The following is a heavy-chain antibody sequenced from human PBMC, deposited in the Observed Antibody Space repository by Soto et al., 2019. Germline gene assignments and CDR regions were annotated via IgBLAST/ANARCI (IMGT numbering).Heavy chain of an antibody. CDR1: GGSISRGGYY. J-gene: IGHJ4*02. CDR2: IYFSGST. CDR3: ARAYDDYESPFDD. Sequence: PSETLSLTSTVSGGSISRGGYYWSWIRQHPGKGLEGSGYIYFSGSTYNNPSLKSRVTISVATSKNQFSLKLSSVTAADTAVYYCARAYDDYESPFDDWGQGTLVTVSS. V-gene: IGHV4-31*03. D-gene: IGHD4-17*01.